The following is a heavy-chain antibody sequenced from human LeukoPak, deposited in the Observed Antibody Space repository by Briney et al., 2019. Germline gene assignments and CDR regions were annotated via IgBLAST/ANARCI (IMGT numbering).Heavy chain of an antibody. V-gene: IGHV3-30*18. J-gene: IGHJ4*02. D-gene: IGHD5-18*01. Sequence: GGSLRLSCAASGFTFSSYGMHWVRQAPGKGLDWVAVISNDGSKKYYADSVKGRFTISRDNSKNTLSLQVSSLKTEDTAVYYCAKDRYSYAFEYSDSWGQGTLVTVSS. CDR2: ISNDGSKK. CDR1: GFTFSSYG. CDR3: AKDRYSYAFEYSDS.